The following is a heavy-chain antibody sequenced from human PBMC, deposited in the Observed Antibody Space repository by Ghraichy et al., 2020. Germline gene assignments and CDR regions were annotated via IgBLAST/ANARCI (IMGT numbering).Heavy chain of an antibody. J-gene: IGHJ5*02. CDR1: GGSVSSGSYY. Sequence: SETLSLTCTVSGGSVSSGSYYWSWIRQPPGKGLEWIGYIYYSGSTNYNPSLKSRVTISVDTSKNQFSLKLSSVTAADTAVYYCARDIAYCSSTSCPPNWFDPWGQGTLVTVSS. D-gene: IGHD2-2*01. CDR2: IYYSGST. V-gene: IGHV4-61*01. CDR3: ARDIAYCSSTSCPPNWFDP.